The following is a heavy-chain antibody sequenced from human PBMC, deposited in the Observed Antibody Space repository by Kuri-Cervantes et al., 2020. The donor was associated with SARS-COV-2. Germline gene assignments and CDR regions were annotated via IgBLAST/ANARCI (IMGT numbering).Heavy chain of an antibody. CDR2: INPNSGGT. CDR3: ASEGSETGIAAIPSAAYFQH. J-gene: IGHJ1*01. V-gene: IGHV1-2*02. Sequence: ASVKVSCKASGYTFTGYHMHWVRQAPGQGLEWMGWINPNSGGTNYAQKFQGRVTMTRDTSISTAYMELSRLRSDDTAVYYCASEGSETGIAAIPSAAYFQHWGQGTLVTVSS. CDR1: GYTFTGYH. D-gene: IGHD6-25*01.